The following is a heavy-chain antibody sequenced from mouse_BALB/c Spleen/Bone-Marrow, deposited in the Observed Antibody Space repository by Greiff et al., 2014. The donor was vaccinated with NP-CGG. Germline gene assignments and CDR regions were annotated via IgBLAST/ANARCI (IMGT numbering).Heavy chain of an antibody. CDR3: ARSGSSGYHYYAMDY. D-gene: IGHD3-1*01. V-gene: IGHV3-8*02. Sequence: EVQLVESGPSLVKPSQTLSLTCSVTGDSITSGYWNWIRKFPGNKLEYMGYISYSGSTYYNPSLKSRISITQDTSKNLYYLQLNSVTTKDTATYYCARSGSSGYHYYAMDYWGQGTSVTVSS. CDR2: ISYSGST. CDR1: GDSITSGY. J-gene: IGHJ4*01.